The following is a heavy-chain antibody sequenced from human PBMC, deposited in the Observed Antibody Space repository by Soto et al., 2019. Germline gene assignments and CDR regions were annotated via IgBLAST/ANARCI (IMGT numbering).Heavy chain of an antibody. J-gene: IGHJ4*02. V-gene: IGHV4-39*01. D-gene: IGHD3-9*01. CDR2: IYYRGNA. Sequence: QLQLQESGPGLVKPSETLSLTCSVSDDSINSDKYYWGWIRQPPGKGPEWIGSIYYRGNAYYNPSLQTRVTISLDKSKSQFSLKLNSVTAADSAVYFCARLEGLATISYYFDFWGREPWSPSPQ. CDR3: ARLEGLATISYYFDF. CDR1: DDSINSDKYY.